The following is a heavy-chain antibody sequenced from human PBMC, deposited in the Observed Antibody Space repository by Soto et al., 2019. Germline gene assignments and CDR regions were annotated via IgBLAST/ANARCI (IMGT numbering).Heavy chain of an antibody. D-gene: IGHD2-2*01. CDR3: ATFSVVCSTSCSTRGFDY. V-gene: IGHV1-24*01. CDR1: GYTLTELS. Sequence: QVQLVQSGAEVKKPGASVKVSCKVSGYTLTELSMHWVRQAPGXGLEXMGGFDPEDGETIYAQKFQGRVTMTEDTSTDTAYMXLSSXXSEDTAVYYCATFSVVCSTSCSTRGFDYWGQGTLVTVSS. CDR2: FDPEDGET. J-gene: IGHJ4*02.